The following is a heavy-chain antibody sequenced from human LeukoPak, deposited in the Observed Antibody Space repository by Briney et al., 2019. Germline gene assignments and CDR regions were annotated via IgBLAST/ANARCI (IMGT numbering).Heavy chain of an antibody. CDR2: ISYDGSNK. Sequence: GRSLRLSCAASGFTFSSYAMHWVRQAPGKGLEWVAVISYDGSNKYYADSVKGRFTISRDNSKNTLYLQMNSLRAEDTAVYYCARALRGVLFDYWGQGTLVTVSS. CDR1: GFTFSSYA. J-gene: IGHJ4*02. V-gene: IGHV3-30*04. D-gene: IGHD3-10*01. CDR3: ARALRGVLFDY.